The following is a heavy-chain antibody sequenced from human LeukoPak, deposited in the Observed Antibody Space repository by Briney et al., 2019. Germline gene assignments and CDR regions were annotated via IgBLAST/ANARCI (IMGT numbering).Heavy chain of an antibody. D-gene: IGHD3-10*01. CDR3: ARGIVAGEYFDY. V-gene: IGHV4-34*01. CDR1: GGSFSGYY. CDR2: INHSGST. J-gene: IGHJ4*02. Sequence: PSETLSLTCAVYGGSFSGYYWSWVRQPPGKGLEWIGEINHSGSTNYNPSLKSRVTISVDTSKNQFSLKLSSVTAADTAVYYCARGIVAGEYFDYWGPGTLVTVSS.